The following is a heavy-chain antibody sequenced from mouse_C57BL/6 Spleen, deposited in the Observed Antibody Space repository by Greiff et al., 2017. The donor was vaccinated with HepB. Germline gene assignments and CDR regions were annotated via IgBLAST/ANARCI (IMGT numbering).Heavy chain of an antibody. J-gene: IGHJ3*01. CDR2: IHPNSGST. D-gene: IGHD2-3*01. CDR3: ARSFYDGYWFAY. V-gene: IGHV1-64*01. CDR1: GYTFTSYW. Sequence: VQLQQPGAELVKPGASVKLSCKASGYTFTSYWMHWVKQRPGQGLEWIGMIHPNSGSTNYNEKFKSKATLAVDKSSSTAYMKLSSLTSEDSAVYDCARSFYDGYWFAYWGQVTLVTVSA.